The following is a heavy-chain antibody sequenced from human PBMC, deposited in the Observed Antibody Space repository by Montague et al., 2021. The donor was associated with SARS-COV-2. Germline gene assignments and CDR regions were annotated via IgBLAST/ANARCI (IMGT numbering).Heavy chain of an antibody. J-gene: IGHJ4*02. Sequence: VKPTQTLTLTCSFSGFSLSTSGVGVGWIRQPPGKAPECLAVIYWNDDKRYSPSLRTRLTVTKDTSKNQVVLTMTDMDPVDTATYFCAHKISGWPIEFAXWGQGVLVTVSS. CDR3: AHKISGWPIEFAX. CDR2: IYWNDDK. D-gene: IGHD6-19*01. V-gene: IGHV2-5*01. CDR1: GFSLSTSGVG.